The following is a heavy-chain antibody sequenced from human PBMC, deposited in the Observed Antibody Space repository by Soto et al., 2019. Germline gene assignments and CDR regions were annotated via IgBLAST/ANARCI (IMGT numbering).Heavy chain of an antibody. D-gene: IGHD2-2*02. J-gene: IGHJ4*02. CDR1: GFTFSSYE. CDR2: ISSSGRTT. V-gene: IGHV3-48*03. CDR3: ARGGVGRYCSSSSCYTWVFDY. Sequence: PGGSLRLSCAASGFTFSSYEMNWVRQAPGKGLEWVSYISSSGRTTYYADSVKGRFTISRDNAKNSLSLQMNSLRADDTAVYYCARGGVGRYCSSSSCYTWVFDYWGQGTLVTVSS.